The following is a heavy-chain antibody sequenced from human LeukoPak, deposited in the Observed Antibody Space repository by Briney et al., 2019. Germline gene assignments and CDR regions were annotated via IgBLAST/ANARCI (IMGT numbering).Heavy chain of an antibody. CDR3: AKTLAVAAPYFDY. J-gene: IGHJ4*02. V-gene: IGHV3-30*18. CDR2: ISYDGSSK. Sequence: PGGSLRLSCAASGFTFSSYGMHWVRQAPGKGLEWVAVISYDGSSKYYADSVKGRFTISRDNSKNTLYLQMNSLRAEDTAVYYCAKTLAVAAPYFDYWGQGTLVTVSS. D-gene: IGHD6-19*01. CDR1: GFTFSSYG.